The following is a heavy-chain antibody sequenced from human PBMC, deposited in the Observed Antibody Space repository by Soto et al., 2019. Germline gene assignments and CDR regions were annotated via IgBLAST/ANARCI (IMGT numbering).Heavy chain of an antibody. D-gene: IGHD4-17*01. Sequence: QVQLQESGPGVIRPSETLSLTCTVSGGSIGITSYYWTWIRQPPGKGLEWIGYIYYSGSASYNPSLESRVSRSVDTSKTQFSLKLRSVTAADTAVYWCARGKYYGDCDYWGQGTLVTVSS. CDR3: ARGKYYGDCDY. V-gene: IGHV4-61*01. J-gene: IGHJ4*02. CDR2: IYYSGSA. CDR1: GGSIGITSYY.